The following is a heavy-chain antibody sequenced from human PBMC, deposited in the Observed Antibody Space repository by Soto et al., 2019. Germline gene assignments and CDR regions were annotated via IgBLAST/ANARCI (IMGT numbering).Heavy chain of an antibody. CDR3: ARRKGYYDSSVWFDP. CDR1: GGSISSGGYS. CDR2: IYHSGST. J-gene: IGHJ5*02. V-gene: IGHV4-30-2*01. Sequence: QLQLQESGSGLVKPSQTLSLTCAVSGGSISSGGYSWSWIRQPPGKGLEWIGYIYHSGSTYYNPSLKSRVTISVDRSKNQFSLKLSSVTAADTAVYYCARRKGYYDSSVWFDPWGQGTLVTVSS. D-gene: IGHD3-22*01.